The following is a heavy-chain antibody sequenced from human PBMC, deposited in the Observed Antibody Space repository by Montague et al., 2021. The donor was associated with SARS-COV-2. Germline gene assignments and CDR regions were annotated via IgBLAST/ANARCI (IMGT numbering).Heavy chain of an antibody. CDR2: ISSSGSTI. CDR3: ARGIAVAGWGNWFDP. Sequence: SRRLSCSASGFTFSDYYMSWIRQAPGKGLEWVSYISSSGSTIYYADSVKGRFTISRDNAKNSLYLQMNSLRAEDTAVYYCARGIAVAGWGNWFDPWGQGTLVTVSS. D-gene: IGHD6-19*01. J-gene: IGHJ5*02. CDR1: GFTFSDYY. V-gene: IGHV3-11*01.